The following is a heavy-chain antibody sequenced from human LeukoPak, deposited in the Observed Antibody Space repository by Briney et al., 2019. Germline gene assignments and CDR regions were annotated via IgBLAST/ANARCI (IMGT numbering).Heavy chain of an antibody. D-gene: IGHD6-19*01. J-gene: IGHJ1*01. V-gene: IGHV3-7*01. CDR2: IKEDGSEK. CDR3: ARDRYSSK. Sequence: PGGSLRLSCVASGFTFSSYWMTWVRQAPGKGLEWVANIKEDGSEKYYVDSVKGRFSISRDNAKNSLFLQMNSPRAEDTAVYYCARDRYSSKWGQGTLDTVSS. CDR1: GFTFSSYW.